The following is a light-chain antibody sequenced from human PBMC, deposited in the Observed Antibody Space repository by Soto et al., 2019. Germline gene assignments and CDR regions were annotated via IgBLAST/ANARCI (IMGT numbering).Light chain of an antibody. Sequence: DIQLTQSPSFLSASVGERVSISCRASQGITTYLAWYQQRPGKAPKILIYDASTLQSGVTTRFSGSGSGTEFTLTNSSMKTEDFSAYYYQQLNSYPLTCGGGTKVEIK. CDR1: QGITTY. V-gene: IGKV1-9*01. CDR3: QQLNSYPLT. CDR2: DAS. J-gene: IGKJ4*01.